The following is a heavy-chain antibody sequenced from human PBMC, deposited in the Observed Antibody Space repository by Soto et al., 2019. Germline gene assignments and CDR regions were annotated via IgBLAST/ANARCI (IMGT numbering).Heavy chain of an antibody. J-gene: IGHJ4*02. V-gene: IGHV6-1*01. CDR3: ARHAGPYYDFFLADY. CDR2: TYYRSKWYN. CDR1: GDSVSRNSAA. Sequence: PSQTLSLTCAISGDSVSRNSAAWNWIRQSPSRGLEWLGRTYYRSKWYNDYAVSVKSRITINPDTSKNQFSLKLSSVTAADTAVYYCARHAGPYYDFFLADYWGQGILVTVSS. D-gene: IGHD3-3*01.